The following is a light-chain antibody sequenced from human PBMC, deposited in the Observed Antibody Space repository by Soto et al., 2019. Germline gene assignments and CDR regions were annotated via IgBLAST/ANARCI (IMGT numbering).Light chain of an antibody. J-gene: IGKJ1*01. CDR1: RTVNNNY. V-gene: IGKV3-20*01. CDR2: GAS. CDR3: QQYDVSPRT. Sequence: IVLTQSPDTLSLSLGERATLSCRTSRTVNNNYLAWYQQKPGQAPRLLIYGASRRAIGIPDRFSGSGSGTDVILTINRLEPEDFAVYYCQQYDVSPRTFGQGTKVDIK.